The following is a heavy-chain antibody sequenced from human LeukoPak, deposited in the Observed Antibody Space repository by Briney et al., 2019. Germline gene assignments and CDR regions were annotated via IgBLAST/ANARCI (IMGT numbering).Heavy chain of an antibody. Sequence: SSETLSLTCTVSGGSISSYYWSWIRQPPGKGLEWIGYIYYSGSTNYNPSLKSRVTISVDTSKNQFSLKLSSVTAADTAVYYCARQVGSGSYYPFDYWGQGTLVTVSS. D-gene: IGHD3-10*01. CDR1: GGSISSYY. CDR3: ARQVGSGSYYPFDY. V-gene: IGHV4-59*08. J-gene: IGHJ4*02. CDR2: IYYSGST.